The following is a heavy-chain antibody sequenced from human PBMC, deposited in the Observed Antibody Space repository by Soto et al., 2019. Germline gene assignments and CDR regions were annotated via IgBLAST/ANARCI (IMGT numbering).Heavy chain of an antibody. Sequence: PSATLSLTCAVSGGSISSSNWWSWVRQPPGKGLEWIGEIYHSGSTNYNPSLKSRVTISVDKSKNQFSLKLSSVTAADTAVYYCARVERHIVVVPAAGVFDYWGQGTLVTAPQ. J-gene: IGHJ4*02. CDR2: IYHSGST. D-gene: IGHD2-2*01. CDR1: GGSISSSNW. V-gene: IGHV4-4*02. CDR3: ARVERHIVVVPAAGVFDY.